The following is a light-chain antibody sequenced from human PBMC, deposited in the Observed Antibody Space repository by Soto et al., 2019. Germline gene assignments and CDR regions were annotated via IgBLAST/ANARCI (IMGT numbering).Light chain of an antibody. J-gene: IGKJ1*01. CDR2: DAS. CDR3: QQYNTYPQT. V-gene: IGKV1-5*01. CDR1: QTISSW. Sequence: DIQMTQSPSTLSASVGDRVTITCRASQTISSWLAWYQQKPGKAPNLLIYDASSLESGVPSRFSGSGSGTEFTLTLSSLQPDDFATYYCQQYNTYPQTFGQGTKVEIK.